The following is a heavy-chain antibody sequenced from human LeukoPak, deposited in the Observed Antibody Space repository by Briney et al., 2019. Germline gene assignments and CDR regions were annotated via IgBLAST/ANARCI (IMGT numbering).Heavy chain of an antibody. CDR3: AKRRDAGIPGTTGGLDV. Sequence: GGSLRLSCAASGFTFSNYAMSWVRQAPGKGLEWVACISGRGETTFYADSVRGRFAISRDISKTTLYLQMNSLRHEDAAVYYCAKRRDAGIPGTTGGLDVWGQGTTVTVSS. J-gene: IGHJ3*01. CDR1: GFTFSNYA. CDR2: ISGRGETT. V-gene: IGHV3-23*01. D-gene: IGHD1-20*01.